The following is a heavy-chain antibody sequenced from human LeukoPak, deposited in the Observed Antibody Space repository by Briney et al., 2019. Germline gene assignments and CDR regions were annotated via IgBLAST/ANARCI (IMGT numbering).Heavy chain of an antibody. D-gene: IGHD1-26*01. CDR2: INHGGST. CDR3: AGLVGATRGFDY. V-gene: IGHV4-34*01. CDR1: GGSFSGYY. J-gene: IGHJ4*02. Sequence: SETLSLTCTVYGGSFSGYYWGWLRQPPGKGLEWIGEINHGGSTNYNPSLTSRVTISVDTSKNHFSLKLSSVTAADTAVYYCAGLVGATRGFDYWGQGTLVTVSS.